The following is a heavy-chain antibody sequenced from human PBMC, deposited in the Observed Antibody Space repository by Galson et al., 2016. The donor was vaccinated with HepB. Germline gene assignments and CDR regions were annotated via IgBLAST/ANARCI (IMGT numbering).Heavy chain of an antibody. J-gene: IGHJ5*02. V-gene: IGHV1-3*01. CDR1: GYIFSNFP. Sequence: SVKVSCKASGYIFSNFPMHWVRQAPGQRLEWMGWINGGNGDTRYSQKFQGRITITRDTSATTVYLELSSLTSEDTAVYYCARAPGRRTVRRKGLRLKEEWGERTPVNRVDPWGQGTLVTVSS. D-gene: IGHD3-3*01. CDR2: INGGNGDT. CDR3: ARAPGRRTVRRKGLRLKEEWGERTPVNRVDP.